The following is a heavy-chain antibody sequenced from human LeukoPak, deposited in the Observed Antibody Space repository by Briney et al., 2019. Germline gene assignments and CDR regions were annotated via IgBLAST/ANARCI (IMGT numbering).Heavy chain of an antibody. CDR1: GGSISSYY. D-gene: IGHD3-22*01. V-gene: IGHV4-59*01. CDR2: IYYSGST. CDR3: ARDPANYYDRRGAFDI. J-gene: IGHJ3*02. Sequence: SETLSLTCTVSGGSISSYYWSWIRQPPGKGLEWIGYIYYSGSTNYNPSLKSRVTISVDTSKNRFSLKLSSVTAADTAVYYCARDPANYYDRRGAFDIWGQGTMVTVSS.